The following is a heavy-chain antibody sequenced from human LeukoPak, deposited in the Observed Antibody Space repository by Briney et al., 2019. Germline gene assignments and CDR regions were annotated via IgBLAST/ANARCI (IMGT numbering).Heavy chain of an antibody. D-gene: IGHD3-22*01. V-gene: IGHV1-24*01. CDR1: GYTFTGYY. J-gene: IGHJ4*02. Sequence: GASVKVSCKASGYTFTGYYMHWVRQAPGKGLEWMGGFDPEDGETIYAQKFQGRVTMTEDTSTDTAYMELSSLRSEDTAVYYCATGPFYYDSSGWIIAYWGQGTLVTVSS. CDR2: FDPEDGET. CDR3: ATGPFYYDSSGWIIAY.